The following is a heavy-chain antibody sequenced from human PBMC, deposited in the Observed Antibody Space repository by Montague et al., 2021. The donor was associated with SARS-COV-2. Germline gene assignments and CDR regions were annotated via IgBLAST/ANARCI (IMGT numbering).Heavy chain of an antibody. Sequence: SETLSLTCDVSGVSINNNNYYWGWIRQPPGKGLEWIGTIYYSGSTYYNPSLKSRLTISVDTSKNQFSLRVGSVTAADTAVYYCARHLFSFSDSGTLGYFDYWGHGTLVAVSS. CDR3: ARHLFSFSDSGTLGYFDY. CDR2: IYYSGST. V-gene: IGHV4-39*01. CDR1: GVSINNNNYY. D-gene: IGHD3-10*01. J-gene: IGHJ4*01.